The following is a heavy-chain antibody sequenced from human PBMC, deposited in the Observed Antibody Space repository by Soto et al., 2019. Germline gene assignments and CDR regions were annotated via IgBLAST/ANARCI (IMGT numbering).Heavy chain of an antibody. CDR1: GGSFSGYY. CDR2: INHSGST. D-gene: IGHD3-10*01. V-gene: IGHV4-34*01. J-gene: IGHJ6*02. Sequence: SETLSLTCAVYGGSFSGYYWSWIRQPPGKGLEWIGEINHSGSTNYNPSLKSRVTISVDTSKNQFSLKLSSVTAADTAVYYCARATMVRGVIRGYYYYYGMDVWGQGTTVTVSS. CDR3: ARATMVRGVIRGYYYYYGMDV.